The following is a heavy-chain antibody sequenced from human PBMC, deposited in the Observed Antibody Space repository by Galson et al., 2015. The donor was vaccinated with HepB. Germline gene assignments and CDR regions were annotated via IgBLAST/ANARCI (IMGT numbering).Heavy chain of an antibody. CDR2: INPSGGST. V-gene: IGHV1-46*01. CDR1: GYNFTSYY. J-gene: IGHJ4*02. Sequence: SVQVYCKASGYNFTSYYMHWVRQAPGQGLEWMGIINPSGGSTSYAQKFQGRVTMTRDTSTSTVYMELSSLRSEDTAVYYCAREQHSYGLLRIDYWGQGTLVTVSS. CDR3: AREQHSYGLLRIDY. D-gene: IGHD5-18*01.